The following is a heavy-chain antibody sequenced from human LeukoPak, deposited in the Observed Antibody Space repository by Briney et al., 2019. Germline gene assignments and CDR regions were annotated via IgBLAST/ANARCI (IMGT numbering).Heavy chain of an antibody. CDR2: IDQDGSEK. D-gene: IGHD2-2*01. CDR1: GFTFSDFW. V-gene: IGHV3-7*01. Sequence: GGSLRLSCAASGFTFSDFWMTWFRQAPGKGLQWVANIDQDGSEKYYLDSVKGRLTISRDNAKNSLYLQMNSLSVEDTAVYYCATSPRGYQLLEPGSWRQATLVTVSS. CDR3: ATSPRGYQLLEPGS. J-gene: IGHJ5*02.